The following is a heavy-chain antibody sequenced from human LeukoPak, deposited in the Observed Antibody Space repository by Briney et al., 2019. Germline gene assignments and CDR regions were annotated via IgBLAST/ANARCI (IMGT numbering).Heavy chain of an antibody. D-gene: IGHD6-25*01. CDR1: GGTFSSYA. Sequence: SVKVSCKASGGTFSSYAISWVRQAPGQGLEWMGGIIPIFGTANYAQKFQGRVTMTRDTSISTAYMELSRLRSDDTAVYYCARHSSGYWFDPWGQGTLVTVSS. V-gene: IGHV1-69*05. J-gene: IGHJ5*02. CDR3: ARHSSGYWFDP. CDR2: IIPIFGTA.